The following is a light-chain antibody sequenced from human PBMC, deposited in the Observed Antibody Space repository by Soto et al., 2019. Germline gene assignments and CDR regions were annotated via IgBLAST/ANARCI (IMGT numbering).Light chain of an antibody. CDR2: YAS. Sequence: AIQLTQSPSSLSASVGDRVTITCRASQGISSALAWYQQKPGKAPKLLIYYASSLESGVPSRFSGSGSGTDFTLTISSLQPEDFATYYCKQFNSYPSLTFGGGTKVESK. V-gene: IGKV1-13*02. CDR1: QGISSA. CDR3: KQFNSYPSLT. J-gene: IGKJ4*01.